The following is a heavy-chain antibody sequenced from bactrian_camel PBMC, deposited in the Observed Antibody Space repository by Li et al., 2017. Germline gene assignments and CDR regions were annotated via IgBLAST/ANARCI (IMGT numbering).Heavy chain of an antibody. D-gene: IGHD1*01. CDR2: IYSTENTP. CDR1: GYISGSYC. CDR3: AADESIYGRYSVAWEPDY. Sequence: HVQLVESGGASVQSGGSLKLSCKVSGYISGSYCMGWFRQAPGKEREGVAAIYSTENTPRYDDSVKGRFTLSLDNAKKILELRMNSLEPEDTAMYFCAADESIYGRYSVAWEPDYWGQGTQVTVS. J-gene: IGHJ4*01. V-gene: IGHV3S63*01.